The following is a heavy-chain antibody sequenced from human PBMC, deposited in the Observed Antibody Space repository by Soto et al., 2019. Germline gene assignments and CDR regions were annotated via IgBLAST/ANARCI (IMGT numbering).Heavy chain of an antibody. CDR2: ISYDGSNK. CDR3: AKDPRLDILTGPFDY. D-gene: IGHD3-9*01. CDR1: GFTFSSYG. Sequence: QVQLVESGGGVVQPGRSLRLSCAASGFTFSSYGMHWVRQAPGKGLEWVAVISYDGSNKYYADSVKGRFTISRDNSKNTLYLQMNSLRXXXXXVYYCAKDPRLDILTGPFDYWGQGTLVTVSS. V-gene: IGHV3-30*18. J-gene: IGHJ4*02.